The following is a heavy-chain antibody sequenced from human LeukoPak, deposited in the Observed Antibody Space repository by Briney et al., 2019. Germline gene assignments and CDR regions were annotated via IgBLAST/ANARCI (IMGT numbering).Heavy chain of an antibody. J-gene: IGHJ4*02. CDR1: GFTFSSHA. CDR2: ISISGDIT. CDR3: ANEEVPNDY. D-gene: IGHD4/OR15-4a*01. V-gene: IGHV3-23*01. Sequence: PGGSLRLSCAVSGFTFSSHAMTWVRQAPGKGLEWVSGISISGDITYYADSVQGRFIIFRDNSKNTVYLQMNSLGVEDTAVYYCANEEVPNDYWGQGTLVTVSS.